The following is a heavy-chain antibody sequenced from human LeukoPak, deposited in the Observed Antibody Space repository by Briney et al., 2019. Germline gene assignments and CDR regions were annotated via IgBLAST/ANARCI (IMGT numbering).Heavy chain of an antibody. Sequence: PSETLSLTCTVSGGSISSYYWSWIRQPPGKGLEWIGYIYYSGSTNYNSSLKSRVTISVDTSKNQFSLKLSSVTAADTAVYYCARAASFTIFGVVKDYYYYGMDVWGQGTTATVSS. CDR3: ARAASFTIFGVVKDYYYYGMDV. V-gene: IGHV4-59*01. D-gene: IGHD3-3*01. J-gene: IGHJ6*02. CDR1: GGSISSYY. CDR2: IYYSGST.